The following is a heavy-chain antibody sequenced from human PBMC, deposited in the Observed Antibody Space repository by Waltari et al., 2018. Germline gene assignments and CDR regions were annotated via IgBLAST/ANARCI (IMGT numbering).Heavy chain of an antibody. J-gene: IGHJ4*02. CDR1: GFTVSSNY. CDR2: IYSGGST. D-gene: IGHD3-10*01. Sequence: EVQLVESGGGLIQPGGSLRLSCAASGFTVSSNYMSWVRQAPGKGLEWVSVIYSGGSTYYAESVKGRFTISRDNCKNTLYLQMNSRRAEDTAVYYCARVKGKDGLDYWGQGTLVTVSS. V-gene: IGHV3-53*01. CDR3: ARVKGKDGLDY.